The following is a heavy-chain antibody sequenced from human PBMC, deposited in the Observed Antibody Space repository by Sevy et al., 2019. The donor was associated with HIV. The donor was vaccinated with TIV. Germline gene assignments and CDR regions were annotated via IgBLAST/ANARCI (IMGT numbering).Heavy chain of an antibody. V-gene: IGHV1-69*13. CDR2: IIPIFGTA. CDR3: ARARGGVVPAAMSRSYYYYGMDV. D-gene: IGHD2-2*01. CDR1: GVTFSSYA. Sequence: ASVKVSCKASGVTFSSYAISWVRQAPGQGLEWMGGIIPIFGTANYAQKFQGRVTITADESTSTAYMELSSLRSEDTAVYYCARARGGVVPAAMSRSYYYYGMDVWGQGTTVTVSS. J-gene: IGHJ6*02.